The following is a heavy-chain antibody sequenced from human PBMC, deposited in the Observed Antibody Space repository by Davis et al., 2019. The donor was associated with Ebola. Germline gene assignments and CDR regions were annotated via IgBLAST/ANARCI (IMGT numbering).Heavy chain of an antibody. D-gene: IGHD4-11*01. CDR2: FDPKYGEP. Sequence: AASVTVSCKVSGYTLTELSVHWVGQAHGKGREWMGCFDPKYGEPIYAEKFQGRLTLTEDTSTDTAYMELSSLRSEDTSVYYCARDRGGDYTFEYWGQGTLVTVSS. CDR1: GYTLTELS. J-gene: IGHJ4*02. CDR3: ARDRGGDYTFEY. V-gene: IGHV1-24*01.